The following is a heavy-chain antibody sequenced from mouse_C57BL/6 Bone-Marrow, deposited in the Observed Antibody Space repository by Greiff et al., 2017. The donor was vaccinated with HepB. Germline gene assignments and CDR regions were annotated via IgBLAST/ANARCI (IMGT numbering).Heavy chain of an antibody. D-gene: IGHD1-2*01. V-gene: IGHV6-6*01. Sequence: EVKLMESGGGLVQPGGSMKLSCAASGFTFSDAWMDWVRQSPEKGLEWVAEIRNKANNHATYYAESVKGRFTISRDDSKSSVYLQMNSLRAEDTGIYYCTRATTAPWYFDVWGTGTTVTVSS. CDR2: IRNKANNHAT. CDR1: GFTFSDAW. J-gene: IGHJ1*03. CDR3: TRATTAPWYFDV.